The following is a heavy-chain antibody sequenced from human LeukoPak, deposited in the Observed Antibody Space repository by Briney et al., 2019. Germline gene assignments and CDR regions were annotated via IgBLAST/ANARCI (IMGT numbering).Heavy chain of an antibody. J-gene: IGHJ4*02. D-gene: IGHD4-17*01. CDR1: GFTFSSYG. V-gene: IGHV3-30*18. CDR2: ISYDGSNK. Sequence: GGSLRLSCAASGFTFSSYGMHWVRQAPGKGLEWVAVISYDGSNKYYADSVKGRSTISRDNSKNTLYLQMNSLRAEDTAVYYCAKGKGMTMVTTGRYWGQGPVVTVSS. CDR3: AKGKGMTMVTTGRY.